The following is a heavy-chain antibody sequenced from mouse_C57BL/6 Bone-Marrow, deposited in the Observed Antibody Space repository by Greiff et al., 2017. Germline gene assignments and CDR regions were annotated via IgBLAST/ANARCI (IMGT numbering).Heavy chain of an antibody. CDR1: GYTFTDYY. D-gene: IGHD1-1*01. J-gene: IGHJ2*01. CDR3: ARWGLAPDYYGSSYCYY. V-gene: IGHV1-76*01. CDR2: IYPGSGNT. Sequence: QVQLQQSGAELVRPGASVKLSCKASGYTFTDYYINWVKQRPGQGLEWIARIYPGSGNTYYNEKFKGKATLTAEKSSSTAYMQLSSLTAADSAVYFCARWGLAPDYYGSSYCYYWGQGTTLTVSS.